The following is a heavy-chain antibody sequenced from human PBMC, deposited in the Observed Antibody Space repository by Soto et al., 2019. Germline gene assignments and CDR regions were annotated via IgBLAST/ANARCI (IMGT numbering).Heavy chain of an antibody. CDR1: GFPFSIYW. CDR3: ATESEGGPDA. V-gene: IGHV3-7*01. J-gene: IGHJ5*02. D-gene: IGHD2-15*01. CDR2: INEDGSKR. Sequence: PGVSLRLSCAASGFPFSIYWMTWVRQAPGKGLEWVANINEDGSKRYYVDSVKGRFTISRDNAKNSLYLQMNSLKVEDTAVYYCATESEGGPDAWGQGTLVTVSS.